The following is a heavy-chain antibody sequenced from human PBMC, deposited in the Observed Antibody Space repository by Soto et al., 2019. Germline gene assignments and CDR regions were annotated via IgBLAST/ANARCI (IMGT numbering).Heavy chain of an antibody. D-gene: IGHD2-15*01. CDR1: GYTFPNYG. CDR2: ISAYNGNT. CDR3: ARDRGNCNGGSCYSDYDYYYGMDV. J-gene: IGHJ6*02. V-gene: IGHV1-18*01. Sequence: QVQLVQSGAEVKKPGASVKVSCKASGYTFPNYGISWVRQAPGQGLEWMGWISAYNGNTNYAQKLQGRVTMTTDTSTYTAYMELRSLRSDATAVYYCARDRGNCNGGSCYSDYDYYYGMDVWGQGTTVTVAS.